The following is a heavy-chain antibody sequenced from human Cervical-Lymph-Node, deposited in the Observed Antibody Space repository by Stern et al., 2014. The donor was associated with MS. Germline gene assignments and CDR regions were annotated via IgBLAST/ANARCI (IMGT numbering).Heavy chain of an antibody. V-gene: IGHV4-39*01. CDR2: IYYSGST. D-gene: IGHD3-16*02. J-gene: IGHJ3*02. CDR1: GGSISSSSYY. Sequence: QLQLQESGPGLVKPSETLSLTCTVSGGSISSSSYYWGWIRQPPGKGLEWIGSIYYSGSTYYNPPLKSRVTISVDTSKNQFSLKLSSVTAADTAVYYCARHDYDYVWGSYPLGAFDIWGQGTMVTVSS. CDR3: ARHDYDYVWGSYPLGAFDI.